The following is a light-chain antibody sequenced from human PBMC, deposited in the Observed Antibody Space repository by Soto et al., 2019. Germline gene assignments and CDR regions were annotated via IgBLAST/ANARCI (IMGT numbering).Light chain of an antibody. CDR1: QSISSY. V-gene: IGKV1-39*01. CDR3: QQSYSTRVT. J-gene: IGKJ1*01. CDR2: AAS. Sequence: DIPLTPSPSSLSASLGERVTITCRASQSISSYLNWYQQKPGKAPKLLIYAASSLQSGVPSRFSGSGSGTDFTLTISSLQPDDFATYYCQQSYSTRVTFGQGTEVDI.